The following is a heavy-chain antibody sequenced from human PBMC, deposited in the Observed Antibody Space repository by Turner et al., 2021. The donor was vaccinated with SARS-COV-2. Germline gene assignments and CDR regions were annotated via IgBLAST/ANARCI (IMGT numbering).Heavy chain of an antibody. D-gene: IGHD2-21*02. CDR2: MNPNSGNT. CDR3: ARVGEPLRNINDY. CDR1: GYTFTSYD. Sequence: QLQLVQSGVEVKKPGASVKVSCRASGYTFTSYDINWVRQATGQGLEWMGWMNPNSGNTGYAQKFQGRVTMTRNTSISTVYMELSSLRSEDTAVYYCARVGEPLRNINDYWGQGTLVTVSS. J-gene: IGHJ4*02. V-gene: IGHV1-8*01.